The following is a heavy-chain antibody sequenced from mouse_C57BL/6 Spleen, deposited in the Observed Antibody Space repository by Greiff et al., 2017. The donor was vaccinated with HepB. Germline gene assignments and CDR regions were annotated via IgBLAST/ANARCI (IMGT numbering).Heavy chain of an antibody. CDR1: GYTFTSYW. V-gene: IGHV1-59*01. D-gene: IGHD1-1*01. J-gene: IGHJ4*01. Sequence: QVQLKQPGAELVRPGTSVKLSCKASGYTFTSYWMHWVKQRPGQGLEWIGVIDPSDSYTNYNQKFKGKATLTVDTSSSTAYMQLSSLTSEDSAVYYCARRGYYGSSYAMDYWGQGTSVTVSS. CDR2: IDPSDSYT. CDR3: ARRGYYGSSYAMDY.